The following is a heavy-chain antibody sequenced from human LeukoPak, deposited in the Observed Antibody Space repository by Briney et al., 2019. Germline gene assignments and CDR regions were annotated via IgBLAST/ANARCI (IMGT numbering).Heavy chain of an antibody. D-gene: IGHD3-10*01. CDR1: GGSISSSSYY. CDR2: IYYSGST. Sequence: SETLSLTCTVSGGSISSSSYYWGWIRQPPGKGLEWIGSIYYSGSTYYNPSLKSRVTISVGTSKNQFSLKLSSVTAADTAVYYCARDLRITMVRGVSFDYWGQGTLVTVSS. V-gene: IGHV4-39*07. CDR3: ARDLRITMVRGVSFDY. J-gene: IGHJ4*02.